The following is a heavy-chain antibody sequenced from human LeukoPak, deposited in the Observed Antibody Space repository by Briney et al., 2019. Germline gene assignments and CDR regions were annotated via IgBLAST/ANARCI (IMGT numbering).Heavy chain of an antibody. V-gene: IGHV1-46*01. J-gene: IGHJ4*02. D-gene: IGHD3-10*01. CDR2: INPSGGST. CDR3: ARDLGDYYGSGSYWGPFDY. Sequence: ASVKVSCKASRYTFTGYYMHWVRQAPGQGLEWMGIINPSGGSTSYAQKFQGRVTMTRDMSTSTVYMELSSLRSEDTAVYYCARDLGDYYGSGSYWGPFDYWGQGTLVTVSS. CDR1: RYTFTGYY.